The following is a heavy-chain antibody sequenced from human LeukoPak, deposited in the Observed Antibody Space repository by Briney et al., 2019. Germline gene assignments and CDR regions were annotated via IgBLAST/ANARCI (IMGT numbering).Heavy chain of an antibody. V-gene: IGHV3-21*01. D-gene: IGHD1-26*01. CDR1: GFIFSSYS. J-gene: IGHJ6*03. CDR3: AGYGGSYPYYMDV. Sequence: PGGSLRLSCAASGFIFSSYSMNWVRQAPGKGLEWVSSISSSSSYIYYADSVRGRFTISRDNSKNTLYLQMNSLRAEDTAVYYCAGYGGSYPYYMDVWGKGTTVTISS. CDR2: ISSSSSYI.